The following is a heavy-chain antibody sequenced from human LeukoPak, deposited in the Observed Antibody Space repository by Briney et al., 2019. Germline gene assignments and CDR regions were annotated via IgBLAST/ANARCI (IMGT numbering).Heavy chain of an antibody. CDR2: ISDSGANT. V-gene: IGHV3-23*01. CDR3: AKDAGRSDVDYFDY. J-gene: IGHJ4*02. D-gene: IGHD1-26*01. CDR1: GFTFNSYA. Sequence: GGSLRLSCAASGFTFNSYAMSWVRQAPGKGLEWVSAISDSGANTYYAVSVRGRFTISRDNLNNLRAEDTAIYYCAKDAGRSDVDYFDYWGQGTLVTVSS.